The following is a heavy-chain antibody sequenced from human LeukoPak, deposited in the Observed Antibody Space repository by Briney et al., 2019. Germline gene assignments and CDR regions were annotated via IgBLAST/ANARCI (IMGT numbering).Heavy chain of an antibody. J-gene: IGHJ6*02. CDR1: GASISNYY. CDR2: MLYSGST. Sequence: SSETLSLTCTVSGASISNYYWSWIRQSPGKGLEWIGYMLYSGSTNQNPSLRSRVTISVDTSKNQVSLKLSSVTAADTAVYYCARHIWRGDGIAVAGNYYYYGMDVWGQGTTVTVSS. D-gene: IGHD6-19*01. CDR3: ARHIWRGDGIAVAGNYYYYGMDV. V-gene: IGHV4-59*08.